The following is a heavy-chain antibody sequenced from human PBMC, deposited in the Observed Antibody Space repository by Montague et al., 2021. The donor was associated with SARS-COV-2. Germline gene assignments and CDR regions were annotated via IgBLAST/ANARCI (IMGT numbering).Heavy chain of an antibody. CDR3: ARDQDGYSYNDY. J-gene: IGHJ4*02. D-gene: IGHD5-18*01. V-gene: IGHV3-30-3*01. CDR1: GFTFTSYA. CDR2: ISFDGTNK. Sequence: SLRLSCAASGFTFTSYAMHWVRQAPGKGLEWVAVISFDGTNKYYTDSAKGRFTISRDNSKNTLYLQMHSVRPEDTAVYYCARDQDGYSYNDYWGQGTLVTVSS.